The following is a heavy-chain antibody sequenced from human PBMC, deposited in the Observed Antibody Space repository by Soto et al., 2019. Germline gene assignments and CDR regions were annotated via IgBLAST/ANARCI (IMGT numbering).Heavy chain of an antibody. CDR2: IYYSGST. Sequence: SETLSLTCTVSGGSISSYYWSWIRQPPGKGLEWIGYIYYSGSTNYNPSLKSRVTISVDTSKNQICIKMSSVTTADTAVYYFARFFANCGGDCLGHYYYYYGMDVWGQGTTVT. CDR1: GGSISSYY. D-gene: IGHD2-21*02. V-gene: IGHV4-59*01. J-gene: IGHJ6*02. CDR3: ARFFANCGGDCLGHYYYYYGMDV.